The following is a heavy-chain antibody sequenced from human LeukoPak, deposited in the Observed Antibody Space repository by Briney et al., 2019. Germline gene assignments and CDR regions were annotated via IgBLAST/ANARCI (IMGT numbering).Heavy chain of an antibody. J-gene: IGHJ4*02. V-gene: IGHV3-23*01. D-gene: IGHD3-22*01. CDR1: GFTFSSYA. CDR2: ISGSGGST. CDR3: AKDSSGYFESFDY. Sequence: GGSLRPSCAASGFTFSSYAMSWVRQAPGKGLEWVSAISGSGGSTYYADSVKGRFTISRDNSKNTLYLQMNSLRAEDTAVYYCAKDSSGYFESFDYWGQGTLVTVSS.